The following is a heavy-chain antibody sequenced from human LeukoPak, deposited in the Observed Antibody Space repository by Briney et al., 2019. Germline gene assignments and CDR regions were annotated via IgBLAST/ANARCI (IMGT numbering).Heavy chain of an antibody. V-gene: IGHV4-34*01. J-gene: IGHJ4*02. D-gene: IGHD1-1*01. CDR3: ARRDRNEAAFDY. CDR1: GGSFSGYY. Sequence: PSETLSLTCAVYGGSFSGYYWSWIRQPPGKGLEWIGEINHSGSTNYNPSLKSRVTISVDTSKNQFSLKLSSVTAADTAVYYCARRDRNEAAFDYWGQGTLVTVSS. CDR2: INHSGST.